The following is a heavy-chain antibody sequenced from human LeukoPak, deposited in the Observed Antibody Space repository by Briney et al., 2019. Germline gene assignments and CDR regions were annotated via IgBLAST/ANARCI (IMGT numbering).Heavy chain of an antibody. CDR1: GFMFRGHA. D-gene: IGHD1-26*01. CDR3: AKDPISHTGTHFSGHNYFDY. J-gene: IGHJ4*02. CDR2: ISGSGGST. V-gene: IGHV3-23*01. Sequence: PAGSLRLSCAASGFMFRGHAMSWVRQAPGKGLEWVSAISGSGGSTYYADSVKGRFTISRDNSRNLVSLHMNSLRAEDTAVYYCAKDPISHTGTHFSGHNYFDYWGRGTLVTVSS.